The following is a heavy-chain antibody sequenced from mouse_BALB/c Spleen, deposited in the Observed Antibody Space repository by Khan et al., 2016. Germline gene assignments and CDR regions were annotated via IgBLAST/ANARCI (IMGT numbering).Heavy chain of an antibody. Sequence: VQLQQSGAELVRPGALVKLSCKASGFNIKDYYLHWVKQRPEQGLEWVGWIDPENGYTIYDPTVQGKASMTEDTSSNTAYLQLSSLTSEDTAVYFCTGEIGYRTSRWFAYWGQGTLVTVSA. V-gene: IGHV14-1*02. CDR1: GFNIKDYY. CDR3: TGEIGYRTSRWFAY. CDR2: IDPENGYT. J-gene: IGHJ3*01. D-gene: IGHD2-2*01.